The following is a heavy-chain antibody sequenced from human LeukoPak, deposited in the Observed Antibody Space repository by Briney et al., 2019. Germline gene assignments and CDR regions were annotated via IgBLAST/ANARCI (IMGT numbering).Heavy chain of an antibody. J-gene: IGHJ4*02. V-gene: IGHV3-30*03. CDR2: ISYDGSNK. Sequence: PGGSLRLSCAASGFTFNSFGMHWVRQAPGKGLEWVAVISYDGSNKYSADSVKGRFTISRDNSKNTLYLQMNSLRPEDTAAYYCATDHGFHYGAYFDYWGQGTPVTVSS. CDR1: GFTFNSFG. D-gene: IGHD4-17*01. CDR3: ATDHGFHYGAYFDY.